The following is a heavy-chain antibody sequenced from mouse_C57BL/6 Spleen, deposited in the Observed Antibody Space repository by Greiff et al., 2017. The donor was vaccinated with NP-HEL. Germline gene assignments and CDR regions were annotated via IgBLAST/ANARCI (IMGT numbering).Heavy chain of an antibody. CDR2: ISYDGSN. CDR1: GYSITSGYY. J-gene: IGHJ4*01. D-gene: IGHD3-1*01. Sequence: EVQLVESGPGLVKPSQSLSLTCSVTGYSITSGYYWNWIRQFPGNKLEWMGYISYDGSNNYNPSLKNRISITRDTSKNQFFLKLNSVTTEDTATYYCAGHWYAMDYWGQGTSVTVSS. V-gene: IGHV3-6*01. CDR3: AGHWYAMDY.